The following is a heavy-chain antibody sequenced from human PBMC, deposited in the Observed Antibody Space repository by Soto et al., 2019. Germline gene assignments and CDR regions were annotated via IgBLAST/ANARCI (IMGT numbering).Heavy chain of an antibody. CDR3: ARDNILTGRLDREFDY. J-gene: IGHJ4*02. V-gene: IGHV4-34*01. CDR2: INHSGST. D-gene: IGHD3-9*01. Sequence: SETLSLTCAVYGGSFSGYYWSWIRQPPGKGLEWIGEINHSGSTNYNPSLKSRVTISVDTSKNQFSLKLSSVTAADTAVYYCARDNILTGRLDREFDYWGQGTLVTVSS. CDR1: GGSFSGYY.